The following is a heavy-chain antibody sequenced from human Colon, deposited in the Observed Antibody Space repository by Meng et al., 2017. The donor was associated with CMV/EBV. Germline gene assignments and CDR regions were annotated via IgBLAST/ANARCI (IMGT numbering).Heavy chain of an antibody. D-gene: IGHD3-10*01. CDR3: ARVQSTKYYYSSGDY. CDR1: GASIFSSSYY. J-gene: IGHJ4*02. Sequence: SETLSLTCNVSGASIFSSSYYWGWIRQSPGKGLEWIGSIYYSGTTSYNPSLKSRVTISVDLSKNQFSLRLSSVTAADTAVYYCARVQSTKYYYSSGDYWGQGTLVTVSS. CDR2: IYYSGTT. V-gene: IGHV4-39*07.